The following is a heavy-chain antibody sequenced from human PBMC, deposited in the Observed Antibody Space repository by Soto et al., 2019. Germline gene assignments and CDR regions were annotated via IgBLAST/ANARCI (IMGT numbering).Heavy chain of an antibody. V-gene: IGHV3-23*01. CDR1: GYTFNIYT. Sequence: PGGSLKLSCSACGYTFNIYTMTWALQAKGKGLEWVSTFRASDDSTYYAASVEGRFAISRDNSKNTLYLQMNSLRAEDSAVYFCAKHAVSGLYHHLDYWGQGSLVTVSS. CDR2: FRASDDST. J-gene: IGHJ4*02. D-gene: IGHD3-16*01. CDR3: AKHAVSGLYHHLDY.